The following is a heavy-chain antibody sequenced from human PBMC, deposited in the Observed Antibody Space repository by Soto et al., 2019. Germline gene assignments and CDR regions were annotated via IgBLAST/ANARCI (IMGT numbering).Heavy chain of an antibody. Sequence: QVQLEQSGAEVKKPGSSVKVSCKASGGTLSDHGVAWLRQAPGQGLEWMGGTIPVFNTAKYAQKFQGRVTVTADKFTNIAYMELSSLISEDTAVYFCARGVYGSGNYYTGPSAFDIWGQGTMVIVSS. V-gene: IGHV1-69*06. CDR1: GGTLSDHG. CDR3: ARGVYGSGNYYTGPSAFDI. J-gene: IGHJ3*02. CDR2: TIPVFNTA. D-gene: IGHD3-10*01.